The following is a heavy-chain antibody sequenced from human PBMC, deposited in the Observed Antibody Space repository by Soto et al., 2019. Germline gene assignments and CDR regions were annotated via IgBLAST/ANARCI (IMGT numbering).Heavy chain of an antibody. J-gene: IGHJ4*02. D-gene: IGHD2-15*01. CDR3: ARDRQKALVVVAATGGFDY. CDR1: GFTFSSYS. Sequence: PGGSLRLSCAVSGFTFSSYSMHWVRQDPDMGLEWVAFISFAGNNKYYADSVKGRFTISRDNSNNMLYLEMNSLRPDATAVYYCARDRQKALVVVAATGGFDYWGQGTPVTVSS. V-gene: IGHV3-30*04. CDR2: ISFAGNNK.